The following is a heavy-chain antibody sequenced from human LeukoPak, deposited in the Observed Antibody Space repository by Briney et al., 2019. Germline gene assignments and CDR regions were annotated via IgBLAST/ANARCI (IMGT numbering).Heavy chain of an antibody. J-gene: IGHJ4*02. V-gene: IGHV3-74*01. CDR3: ATKQWLAPPPDS. CDR2: INTDGTVT. Sequence: GGSLRLSCAASGFTFSKYWMLWVRQAPGKGLEIVSRINTDGTVTTYADSVKGRFTVSRANADNTMFLQMNSVRDEDTAVYYCATKQWLAPPPDSWGQGTPVTVSS. CDR1: GFTFSKYW. D-gene: IGHD6-19*01.